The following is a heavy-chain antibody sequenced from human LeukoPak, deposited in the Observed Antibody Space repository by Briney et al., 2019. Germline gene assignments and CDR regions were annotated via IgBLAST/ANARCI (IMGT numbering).Heavy chain of an antibody. Sequence: PGGSLRLSCAASGFTFSDYWMHWVRRAPGKGLEWVANIKGDETVKYYVDSVKGRFTISRDNAKNSVFLQMNSLRVEDTAIYYCARALSAWGQGTLVTVSS. V-gene: IGHV3-7*03. D-gene: IGHD3-3*01. CDR2: IKGDETVK. CDR1: GFTFSDYW. J-gene: IGHJ4*02. CDR3: ARALSA.